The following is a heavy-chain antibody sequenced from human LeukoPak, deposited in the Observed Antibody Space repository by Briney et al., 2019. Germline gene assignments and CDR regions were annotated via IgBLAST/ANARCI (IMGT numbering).Heavy chain of an antibody. V-gene: IGHV3-20*04. D-gene: IGHD2-2*01. CDR2: INWSGGST. Sequence: GGSLRLSCTAYGFAFDEHGMSWVRQVPGKGLEWVSGINWSGGSTGYADPLRGRFTISRDNAKNSLYLQMDSLRAEDTALYYCARAPITSPFYFDYWGQGTLVTVSS. CDR3: ARAPITSPFYFDY. J-gene: IGHJ4*02. CDR1: GFAFDEHG.